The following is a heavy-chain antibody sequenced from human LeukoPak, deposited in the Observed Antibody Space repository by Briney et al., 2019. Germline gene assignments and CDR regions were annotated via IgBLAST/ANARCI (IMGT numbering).Heavy chain of an antibody. V-gene: IGHV4-34*01. CDR3: ARLKKKSWLRLDYFDY. Sequence: SETLSLTCAVYGGSFSGYYWSWIRQPPGKGLEWIGEINHSGSTNYNPSLKSRVTISVDTSKNQFSLKLSSVTAADTAVYYCARLKKKSWLRLDYFDYWGQGTLVTVPS. CDR1: GGSFSGYY. D-gene: IGHD5-12*01. J-gene: IGHJ4*02. CDR2: INHSGST.